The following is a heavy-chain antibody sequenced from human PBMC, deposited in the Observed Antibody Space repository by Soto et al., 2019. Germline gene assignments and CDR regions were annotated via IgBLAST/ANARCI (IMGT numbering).Heavy chain of an antibody. J-gene: IGHJ4*02. V-gene: IGHV4-59*01. D-gene: IGHD6-13*01. CDR3: AKYRRTEAEGFTLDY. CDR1: GDSINICY. CDR2: IYYTGST. Sequence: PSETLSLTCAVSGDSINICYLSWIRQPPGKRLEWIGNIYYTGSTTYNPSLESRVTMSVDTSKNQFSLKLNSVDAADTAVYYCAKYRRTEAEGFTLDYWGRGTLVTVSS.